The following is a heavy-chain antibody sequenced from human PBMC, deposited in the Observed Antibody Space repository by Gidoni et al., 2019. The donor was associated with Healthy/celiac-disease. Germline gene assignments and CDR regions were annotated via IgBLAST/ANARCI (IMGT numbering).Heavy chain of an antibody. J-gene: IGHJ4*02. CDR1: GFTLSSYG. V-gene: IGHV3-30*18. D-gene: IGHD2-8*02. CDR3: AKVGRGGVFGPFDY. Sequence: QVQLVESGGGVVQPGRSLRLTCAASGFTLSSYGMPWVRQAPGKGLEWVAVISYDGSNKYYADSVKGRFTISRDNSKNTLYLQMNSLRAEDTAVYYCAKVGRGGVFGPFDYWGQGTLVTVSS. CDR2: ISYDGSNK.